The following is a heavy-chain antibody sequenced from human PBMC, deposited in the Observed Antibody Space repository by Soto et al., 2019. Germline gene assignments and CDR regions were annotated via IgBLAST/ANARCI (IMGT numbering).Heavy chain of an antibody. D-gene: IGHD3-22*01. CDR2: ISSSSSTI. V-gene: IGHV3-48*02. J-gene: IGHJ4*02. CDR3: ARDPVRYYYDSRDRYFDY. CDR1: GFTFSSYS. Sequence: EVQLVESGGGLVQPGGSLRLSCAASGFTFSSYSMNWVRQAPGKGLEWVSDISSSSSTIYYADSVKGRFTISRDNAKNSLYLQMNSLRDEDTAVYYCARDPVRYYYDSRDRYFDYWGQGTLVTVSS.